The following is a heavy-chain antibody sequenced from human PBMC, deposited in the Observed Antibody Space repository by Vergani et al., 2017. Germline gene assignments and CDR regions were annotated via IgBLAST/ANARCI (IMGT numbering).Heavy chain of an antibody. D-gene: IGHD2-2*01. V-gene: IGHV1-46*01. CDR3: ARSGPSGGNSAVTAFLDRNNWFDP. CDR1: GYTFTSYY. CDR2: INPSGGST. J-gene: IGHJ5*02. Sequence: QVQLVQSGAEVKKPGASVKVSCKASGYTFTSYYMHWVRQAPGQGLEWMGIINPSGGSTSYAQKFQGRVTMTRDTSTSTVYMGLSSLRSEDTAVYYCARSGPSGGNSAVTAFLDRNNWFDPWGQGTLVTVSS.